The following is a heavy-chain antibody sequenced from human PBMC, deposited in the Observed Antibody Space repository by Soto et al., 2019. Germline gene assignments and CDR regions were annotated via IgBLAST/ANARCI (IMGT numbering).Heavy chain of an antibody. J-gene: IGHJ4*02. CDR2: VNPNSGGT. CDR3: ARRKGDFDDISGYHYYFDY. CDR1: GYTFTDYY. D-gene: IGHD3-22*01. V-gene: IGHV1-2*02. Sequence: ASVKVSCKASGYTFTDYYVHWVRQAPGQGLEWMGWVNPNSGGTKSAQKFQGRVTMTRDTSISTAYMELSRLRSDDTAVYYCARRKGDFDDISGYHYYFDYWGQGTLVTVSS.